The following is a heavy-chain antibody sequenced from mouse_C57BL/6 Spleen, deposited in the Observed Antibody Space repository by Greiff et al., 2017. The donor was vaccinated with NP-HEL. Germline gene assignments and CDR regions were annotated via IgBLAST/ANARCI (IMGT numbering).Heavy chain of an antibody. D-gene: IGHD2-4*01. Sequence: EVQLQQSGPELVKPGASVKIPCKASGYTFTDYNMDWVKQSHGKSLEWIGDINPNNGGTIYNQKFKGKATLTVDKSSSTAYMELRSLTSEDTAVYYCARYDYDVGYWYFDVWGTGTTVTVSS. CDR1: GYTFTDYN. CDR2: INPNNGGT. CDR3: ARYDYDVGYWYFDV. J-gene: IGHJ1*03. V-gene: IGHV1-18*01.